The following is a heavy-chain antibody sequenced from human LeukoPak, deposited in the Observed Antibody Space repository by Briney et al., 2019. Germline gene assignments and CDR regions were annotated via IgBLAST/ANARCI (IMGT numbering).Heavy chain of an antibody. D-gene: IGHD5-12*01. Sequence: ASVKVSCKASGYTFTSYGISWVRQAPGQGLEWMGWISAYNGSTNYAQKLQGRVTMTTDTSTSTAYMELRSLRSDDTAVYYCASMKRYSGYEGAFDYWGQGTLVTVSS. CDR3: ASMKRYSGYEGAFDY. J-gene: IGHJ4*02. V-gene: IGHV1-18*01. CDR2: ISAYNGST. CDR1: GYTFTSYG.